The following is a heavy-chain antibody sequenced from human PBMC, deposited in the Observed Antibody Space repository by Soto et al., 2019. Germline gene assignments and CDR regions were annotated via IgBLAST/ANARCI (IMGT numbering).Heavy chain of an antibody. CDR1: GGSISSYY. Sequence: SETLSLTCTVSGGSISSYYWSWIRRPPGKGLEWIGYIYYSGSTNYNPSLKSRVTITVDTSKNQFSLKLSSVTAADTAVYYCARETYYSFSRSYILDYWGQGTLVTVSS. CDR3: ARETYYSFSRSYILDY. D-gene: IGHD3-10*01. J-gene: IGHJ4*02. CDR2: IYYSGST. V-gene: IGHV4-59*12.